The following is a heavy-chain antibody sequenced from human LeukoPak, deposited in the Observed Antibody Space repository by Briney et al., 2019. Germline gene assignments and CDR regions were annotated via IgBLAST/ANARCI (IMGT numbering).Heavy chain of an antibody. V-gene: IGHV3-21*01. CDR2: ISSSSSYI. CDR1: GFPFRSYS. Sequence: GGSLRLSCAASGFPFRSYSMNWVRQAPGKGLEWVSSISSSSSYIYYADSVKGRFTISRDNAKNSLYLQMNSLRAEDTAVYYCARERSAMVTGFDYWGQGTLVTVSS. D-gene: IGHD5-18*01. J-gene: IGHJ4*02. CDR3: ARERSAMVTGFDY.